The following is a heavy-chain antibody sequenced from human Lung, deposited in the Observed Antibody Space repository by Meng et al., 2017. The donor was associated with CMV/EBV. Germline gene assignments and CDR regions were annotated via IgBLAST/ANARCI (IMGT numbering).Heavy chain of an antibody. Sequence: NDYWGWIRKHKGKGLEWIGSSYYDGTTYYNPSLKSRVTISLDTSKKQFSLILSSVTAADTAVYYCARERPPDSIATDYYYTDYWGRGILVTVSS. V-gene: IGHV4-39*07. D-gene: IGHD3-22*01. CDR3: ARERPPDSIATDYYYTDY. CDR2: SYYDGTT. CDR1: NDY. J-gene: IGHJ4*02.